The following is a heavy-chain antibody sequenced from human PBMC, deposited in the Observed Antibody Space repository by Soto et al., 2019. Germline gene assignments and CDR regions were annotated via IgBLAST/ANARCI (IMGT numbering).Heavy chain of an antibody. V-gene: IGHV1-18*04. D-gene: IGHD2-2*01. CDR2: ISSYNGNT. Sequence: QVQLVQSGAEVKKPGASVKVSCKASGYTFTNYGISWVRQAPGQGLEWMGWISSYNGNTNYAQKVQGRVTLTTDSSTGTTYMELRSLRSDDTAVYYCARGPRYCSTTTCFSGVTWFDPWGQGTLVTVSS. CDR1: GYTFTNYG. J-gene: IGHJ5*02. CDR3: ARGPRYCSTTTCFSGVTWFDP.